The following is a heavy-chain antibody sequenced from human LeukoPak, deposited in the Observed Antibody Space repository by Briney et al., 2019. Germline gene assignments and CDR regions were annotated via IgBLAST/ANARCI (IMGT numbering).Heavy chain of an antibody. D-gene: IGHD5-18*01. Sequence: GGSLRLSCAASGFTFSSYSMNWVRQAPGKGLEWVSSISSSSSYIYYADSVKGRFTISRDNAKNSLYLQMNSLRAEDTAVYYCAREGARGIQLWNTDGYNNYRGQGTLVTVSS. J-gene: IGHJ4*02. CDR1: GFTFSSYS. V-gene: IGHV3-21*01. CDR3: AREGARGIQLWNTDGYNNY. CDR2: ISSSSSYI.